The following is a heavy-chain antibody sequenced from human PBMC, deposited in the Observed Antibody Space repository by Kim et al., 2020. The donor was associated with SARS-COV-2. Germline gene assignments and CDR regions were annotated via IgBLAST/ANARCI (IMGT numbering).Heavy chain of an antibody. CDR1: GFTFSSYA. D-gene: IGHD3-9*01. Sequence: GGSLRLSCAASGFTFSSYAMNWVRQAPGKGLEWVSAISGNGGGTYYADSVKGRFTISRDNSKNTLYLQMKSLRGEDTAVYFCARDPWGIDWSAFDSWGQG. V-gene: IGHV3-23*01. CDR3: ARDPWGIDWSAFDS. J-gene: IGHJ4*02. CDR2: ISGNGGGT.